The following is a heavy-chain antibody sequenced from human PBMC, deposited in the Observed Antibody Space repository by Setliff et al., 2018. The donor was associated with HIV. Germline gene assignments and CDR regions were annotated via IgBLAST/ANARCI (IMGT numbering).Heavy chain of an antibody. D-gene: IGHD2-2*01. CDR1: GYTLTSYG. J-gene: IGHJ3*02. CDR3: ARDRGVYCRSTNCYSPVDAFDI. CDR2: ISAYNGNT. V-gene: IGHV1-18*01. Sequence: ASAKVSCKASGYTLTSYGISWVRQAPGQGLEWMGWISAYNGNTNYAQKVQGRVTMTTDTSTSTAYMELRSLRSDDTAVYYCARDRGVYCRSTNCYSPVDAFDIWGQGAMVTVSS.